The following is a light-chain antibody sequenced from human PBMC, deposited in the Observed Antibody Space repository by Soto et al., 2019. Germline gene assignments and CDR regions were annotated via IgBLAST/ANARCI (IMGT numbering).Light chain of an antibody. CDR2: DRN. CDR1: TGAVTSGHY. Sequence: QAVVTQEPSLTVSPGGTVTLTCASSTGAVTSGHYPYWFQQKPGQAPRTLIYDRNNKHSWTPARFSGSLLGGKAALTLSGAQPEDEADYYCLLSFSGTRVFGGGTKLTVL. V-gene: IGLV7-46*01. CDR3: LLSFSGTRV. J-gene: IGLJ3*02.